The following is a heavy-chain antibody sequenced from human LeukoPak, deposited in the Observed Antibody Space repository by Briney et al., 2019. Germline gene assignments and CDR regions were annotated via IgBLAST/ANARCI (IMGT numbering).Heavy chain of an antibody. CDR1: GGSISSGSYY. CDR2: IYTSGST. D-gene: IGHD2-15*01. V-gene: IGHV4-61*02. CDR3: ARGTTGYCSGGSCPWRNWFDP. Sequence: SETLSLTCTVSGGSISSGSYYWSWIRQPAGKGLEWIGRIYTSGSTYYNPSLKSRVTISVDTSKNQFSLKLSSVTAADTAVYYCARGTTGYCSGGSCPWRNWFDPWGQGTLVTVSS. J-gene: IGHJ5*02.